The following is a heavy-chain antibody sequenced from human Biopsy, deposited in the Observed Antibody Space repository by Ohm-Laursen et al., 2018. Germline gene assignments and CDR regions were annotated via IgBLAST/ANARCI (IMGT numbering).Heavy chain of an antibody. V-gene: IGHV4-59*01. CDR1: GGSMSSYY. CDR3: ARGEAGAYDALDI. D-gene: IGHD6-25*01. Sequence: GTLSLTCSVSGGSMSSYYWTWIRQPPGKGLEWIGYIYNSGSTNYNPSLKSRVTISVAVDTSKSQFSLRLSSVTAADTAMYYCARGEAGAYDALDIWGQGTMVIVSS. J-gene: IGHJ3*02. CDR2: IYNSGST.